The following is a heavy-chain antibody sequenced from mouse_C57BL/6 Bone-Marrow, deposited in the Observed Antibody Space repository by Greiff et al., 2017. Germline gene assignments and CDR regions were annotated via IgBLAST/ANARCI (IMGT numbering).Heavy chain of an antibody. J-gene: IGHJ2*01. Sequence: VQLQQSGAELVKPGASVKLSCKASGYTFTSFWMHWVKQRPGRGLEWIGRSDPNSGGTKYHEKFKSKATLTVDKPSSTAYMQLSSLTSEDSAVYYCAREAFITTVVPSFDYWGQGTTLTVSS. CDR3: AREAFITTVVPSFDY. CDR2: SDPNSGGT. V-gene: IGHV1-72*01. CDR1: GYTFTSFW. D-gene: IGHD1-1*01.